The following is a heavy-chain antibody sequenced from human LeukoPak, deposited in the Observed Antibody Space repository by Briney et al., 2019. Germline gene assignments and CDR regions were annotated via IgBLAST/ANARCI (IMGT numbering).Heavy chain of an antibody. CDR1: GFSFTNYA. CDR3: AKVLFNYGSGSYRTEYFDY. V-gene: IGHV3-30*18. D-gene: IGHD3-10*01. CDR2: ISYDGSDR. Sequence: GGSLRLSCAVSGFSFTNYAMHWVRQAPGKGLEWVAVISYDGSDRYYADSVKGRFTISRDNSENTLYLQMNSLRTGDTAVYYCAKVLFNYGSGSYRTEYFDYWGQGTLVTVSS. J-gene: IGHJ4*02.